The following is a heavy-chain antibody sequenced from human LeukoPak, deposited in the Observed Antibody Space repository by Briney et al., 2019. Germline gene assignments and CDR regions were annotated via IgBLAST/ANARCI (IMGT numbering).Heavy chain of an antibody. Sequence: GGSLRLSCAASGFTFSSYIMNWVRQAPGKGLEWVSYISSSSSTIYYADSVKGRFTISRDNAKNSLYLQMNSLRAEDTAVYYCARVVGYYYDSSGYSPLDYWGQGTLVTVSS. CDR3: ARVVGYYYDSSGYSPLDY. D-gene: IGHD3-22*01. CDR2: ISSSSSTI. J-gene: IGHJ4*02. CDR1: GFTFSSYI. V-gene: IGHV3-48*01.